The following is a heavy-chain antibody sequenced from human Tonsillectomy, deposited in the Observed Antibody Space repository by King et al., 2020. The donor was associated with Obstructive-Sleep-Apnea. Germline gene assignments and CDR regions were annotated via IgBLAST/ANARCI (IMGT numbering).Heavy chain of an antibody. V-gene: IGHV1-18*01. CDR1: GYTFTSYG. CDR3: ARVYGSWSFDY. D-gene: IGHD3-10*01. J-gene: IGHJ4*02. Sequence: LQLVQSGAEVKKPGASVKVSCKTSGYTFTSYGISWVRQAPGQGPEWMGWISTYNGNTNYAQQLQGRITMTTDTSTSTAYMGLRSLRSDDTAVYYCARVYGSWSFDYWGQGTLVTVSS. CDR2: ISTYNGNT.